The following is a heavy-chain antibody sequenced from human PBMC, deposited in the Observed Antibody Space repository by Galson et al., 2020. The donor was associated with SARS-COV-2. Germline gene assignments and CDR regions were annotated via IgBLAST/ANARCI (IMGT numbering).Heavy chain of an antibody. CDR3: AKTRGWCSGGSCYCDY. D-gene: IGHD2-15*01. Sequence: LSLTCAASGFSFSSYAMSWVRQAPGKGLEWVSGISGSGSSTYYADSVKGRFTISRDNSKNTVYLQMNSLRAEDTAVYYCAKTRGWCSGGSCYCDYWGQGTLVTVSS. J-gene: IGHJ4*02. V-gene: IGHV3-23*01. CDR1: GFSFSSYA. CDR2: ISGSGSST.